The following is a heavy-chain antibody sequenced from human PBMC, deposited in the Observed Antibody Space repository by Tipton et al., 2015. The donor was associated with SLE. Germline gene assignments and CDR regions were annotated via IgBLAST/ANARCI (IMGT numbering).Heavy chain of an antibody. D-gene: IGHD3-22*01. CDR1: DYSISSSYY. V-gene: IGHV4-38-2*02. Sequence: LRLSCTVSDYSISSSYYWGWIRQPPGKGLEWIGSIYQSGATFYSSSLKSRVTISVDTSKNQFSLKLSSVTAADTAVYYCARNYYDSSGYNFFDYWGQGTLVTVSS. J-gene: IGHJ4*02. CDR3: ARNYYDSSGYNFFDY. CDR2: IYQSGAT.